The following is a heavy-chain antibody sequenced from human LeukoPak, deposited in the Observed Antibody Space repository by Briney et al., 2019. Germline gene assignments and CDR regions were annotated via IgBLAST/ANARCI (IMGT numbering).Heavy chain of an antibody. D-gene: IGHD1-1*01. Sequence: GGSLRLFCAPSGFTLSCYSMNWVRQAPGKGLEWVSSISSSSSYIYYADSVKGRITISRDNAKNSLYLQMNSLRGEDTAVYYCASAPTGVPTSGSYWGHDTVVPLSS. CDR1: GFTLSCYS. CDR2: ISSSSSYI. CDR3: ASAPTGVPTSGSY. V-gene: IGHV3-21*01. J-gene: IGHJ1*01.